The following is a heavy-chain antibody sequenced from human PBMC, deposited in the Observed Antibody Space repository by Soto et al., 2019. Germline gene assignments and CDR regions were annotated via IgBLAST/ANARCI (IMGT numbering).Heavy chain of an antibody. CDR3: ARDRVAAAGPFDY. Sequence: ASVKVSCKTSGYTFTSNCISWVRQAPGQGLEWMGWISAYNGNTNYAQKVQGRVTMTTDTSTTTAYMELRSLRSDDTAVYYCARDRVAAAGPFDYWGQGTLVTVSS. J-gene: IGHJ4*02. D-gene: IGHD6-13*01. CDR1: GYTFTSNC. V-gene: IGHV1-18*01. CDR2: ISAYNGNT.